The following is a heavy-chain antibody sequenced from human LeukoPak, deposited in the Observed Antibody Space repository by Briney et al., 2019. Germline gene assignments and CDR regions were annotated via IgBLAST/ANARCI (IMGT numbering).Heavy chain of an antibody. CDR3: AAQRGASLHDFWSTRLFDP. Sequence: ASVKVSCKASGFTFHTSAMQWVRQARGQRLEWIGWIVIGSGNTVYSHKFHDRVIITRDMSTSTVYMELDSLGSEDTAVYYCAAQRGASLHDFWSTRLFDPWGQGTLVTVSS. CDR2: IVIGSGNT. D-gene: IGHD3-3*01. CDR1: GFTFHTSA. J-gene: IGHJ5*02. V-gene: IGHV1-58*02.